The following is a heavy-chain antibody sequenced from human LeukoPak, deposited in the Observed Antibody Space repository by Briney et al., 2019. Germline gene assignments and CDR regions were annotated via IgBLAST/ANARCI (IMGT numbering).Heavy chain of an antibody. V-gene: IGHV3-30*18. CDR2: MSYGGQNE. J-gene: IGHJ4*02. D-gene: IGHD5-18*01. CDR1: GFTFSSYW. CDR3: AKEGTAMASSYFDY. Sequence: GGSLRLSCAASGFTFSSYWMSWVRQAPGKGPEWVAVMSYGGQNERYADSVKGRFTISRDNSDNTLYLQMNSLRDEDTAMYYCAKEGTAMASSYFDYWGQGTLITVSS.